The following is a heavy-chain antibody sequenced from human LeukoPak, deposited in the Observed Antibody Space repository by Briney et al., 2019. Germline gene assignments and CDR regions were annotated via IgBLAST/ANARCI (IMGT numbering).Heavy chain of an antibody. CDR2: SYSSGTT. J-gene: IGHJ4*02. D-gene: IGHD4-17*01. Sequence: PSETLSLTCSVSAASISSYYWSWIRQPPGKKLEWIGYSYSSGTTNYSPSLKSRVTISVDTSKNQFSLKISSVTAADTAVYYCARERGEHLTSVTTSRYFDYWGQGALVTVSS. CDR3: ARERGEHLTSVTTSRYFDY. CDR1: AASISSYY. V-gene: IGHV4-59*01.